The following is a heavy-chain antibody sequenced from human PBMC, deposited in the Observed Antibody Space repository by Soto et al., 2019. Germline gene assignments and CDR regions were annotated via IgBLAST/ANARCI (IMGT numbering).Heavy chain of an antibody. Sequence: QVQLQESGPGLVKPSQTLSLTCTVSGGSISSGGYYWSWIRQHPGKGLAWIGYIYYSGSTYYNPSLKSRVTISVDTSKNQFSLKLSSVTAADTAVYYCATGYYYGSGSYSDYYYYGMDVWGQGTTVTVSS. V-gene: IGHV4-31*03. D-gene: IGHD3-10*01. CDR2: IYYSGST. CDR1: GGSISSGGYY. CDR3: ATGYYYGSGSYSDYYYYGMDV. J-gene: IGHJ6*02.